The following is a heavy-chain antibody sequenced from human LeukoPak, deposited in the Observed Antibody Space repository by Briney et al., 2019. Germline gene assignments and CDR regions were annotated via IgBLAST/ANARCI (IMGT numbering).Heavy chain of an antibody. D-gene: IGHD3-22*01. CDR1: GFTFSNAW. J-gene: IGHJ3*02. V-gene: IGHV4-34*01. Sequence: GSLRLSCAASGFTFSNAWMSWVRQPPGKGLEWIGEINHSGSTNYNPSLKSRVTISVDTSKNQFSLKLSSVTAADTAVYYCARGGTRPRYYYDSRTNAFDIWGQGTMVTVSS. CDR3: ARGGTRPRYYYDSRTNAFDI. CDR2: INHSGST.